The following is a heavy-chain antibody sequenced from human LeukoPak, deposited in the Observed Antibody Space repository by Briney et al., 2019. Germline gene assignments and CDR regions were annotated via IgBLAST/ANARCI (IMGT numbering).Heavy chain of an antibody. CDR3: ARHVSQGIAVVPAAIHY. J-gene: IGHJ4*02. V-gene: IGHV4-39*01. Sequence: SETLSLTCTVSGGSISSSSYYWGWIRQSPGKGLEWIGGIYYSGSTYYNPSLKSRVTISVDTSTNQFSLKLSSVTAADTAVYYCARHVSQGIAVVPAAIHYWGQGTLVTVSS. CDR1: GGSISSSSYY. CDR2: IYYSGST. D-gene: IGHD2-2*01.